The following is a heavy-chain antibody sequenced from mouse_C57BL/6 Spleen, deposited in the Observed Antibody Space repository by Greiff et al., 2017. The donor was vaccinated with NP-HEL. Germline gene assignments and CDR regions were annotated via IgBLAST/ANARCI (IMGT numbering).Heavy chain of an antibody. CDR3: ARAGYYRHLDY. CDR2: INPSNGGT. D-gene: IGHD2-3*01. V-gene: IGHV1-53*01. Sequence: QVHVKQPGTELVKPGASVKLSCKASGYTFTSYWMHWVKQRPGQGLEWIGNINPSNGGTNYNEKFKSKATLTVDKSSSTAYMQLSSLTSEDSAVYYCARAGYYRHLDYGGQGTTLTVPS. CDR1: GYTFTSYW. J-gene: IGHJ2*01.